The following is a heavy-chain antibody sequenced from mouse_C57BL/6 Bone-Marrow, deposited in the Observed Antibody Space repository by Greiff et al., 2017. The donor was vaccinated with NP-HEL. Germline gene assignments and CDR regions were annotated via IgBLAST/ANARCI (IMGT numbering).Heavy chain of an antibody. Sequence: QVQLQQSGAELVRPGSSVKLSCKASGYTFTSYWMHWVKQRPIQGLEWIGNIDPSDSETHYNQKFKDKATLTVDKSSSTAYMQLSSLTSEDSAVYYCARRDYSNYVDYFDYWGQGTTLTVSS. CDR1: GYTFTSYW. V-gene: IGHV1-52*01. CDR3: ARRDYSNYVDYFDY. CDR2: IDPSDSET. J-gene: IGHJ2*01. D-gene: IGHD2-5*01.